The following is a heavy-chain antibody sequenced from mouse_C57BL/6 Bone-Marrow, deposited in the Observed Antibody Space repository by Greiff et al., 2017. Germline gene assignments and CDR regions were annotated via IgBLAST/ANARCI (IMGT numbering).Heavy chain of an antibody. CDR1: GFNIKDYY. Sequence: VQLKQSGAELVKPGASVKLSCTASGFNIKDYYMHWVKQRTEQGLEWIGRIDPEDGETKYAPKFQGKATITAYTSSNTAYLQLSSLTSEDTAVYYCALWGDYYGSLGYFDVWGTGTTVTVSS. V-gene: IGHV14-2*01. CDR3: ALWGDYYGSLGYFDV. D-gene: IGHD1-1*01. CDR2: IDPEDGET. J-gene: IGHJ1*03.